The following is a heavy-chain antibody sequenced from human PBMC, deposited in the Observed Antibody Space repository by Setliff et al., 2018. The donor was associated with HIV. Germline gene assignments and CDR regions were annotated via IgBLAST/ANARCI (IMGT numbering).Heavy chain of an antibody. J-gene: IGHJ5*02. Sequence: SETLSLTCTVSGGSISSSDHYWGWIRQPPGKGLEWIGSIYHSGITYHNPSLKSRVTISVDTSKNQFSLRLSSVTAADTAVYYCARAFGSGSYRWFDPWGQGTLVTVSS. CDR2: IYHSGIT. CDR1: GGSISSSDHY. D-gene: IGHD3-10*01. V-gene: IGHV4-39*07. CDR3: ARAFGSGSYRWFDP.